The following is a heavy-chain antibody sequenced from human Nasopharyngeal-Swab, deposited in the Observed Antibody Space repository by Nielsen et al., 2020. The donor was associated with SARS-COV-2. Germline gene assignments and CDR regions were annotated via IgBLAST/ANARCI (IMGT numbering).Heavy chain of an antibody. V-gene: IGHV6-1*01. CDR3: ARGFLREGFDS. CDR1: GAAVSNNTTG. CDR2: TYYSSKWNY. J-gene: IGHJ4*02. D-gene: IGHD1-26*01. Sequence: LSCAVSGAAVSNNTTGWNWIRLPPSRGLEWLGRTYYSSKWNYDYALSVKSRMTVNPDTSKNQFSLELNSVTPEDTAVYYCARGFLREGFDSWGQGILVTVSS.